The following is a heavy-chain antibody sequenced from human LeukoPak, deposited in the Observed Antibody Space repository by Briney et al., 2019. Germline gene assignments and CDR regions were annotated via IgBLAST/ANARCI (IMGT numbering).Heavy chain of an antibody. J-gene: IGHJ5*02. V-gene: IGHV3-23*01. Sequence: GGSLRLSCAASGFTFSSYAMSWVRQAPGKGLEWVSAISGSGGSTYYADSVKGRFTISRDNSKNTLYLQMNSLRVEDTAVYYCAKEPPSIAVAGGNWFDPWGQGTLVTVSS. CDR1: GFTFSSYA. D-gene: IGHD6-19*01. CDR3: AKEPPSIAVAGGNWFDP. CDR2: ISGSGGST.